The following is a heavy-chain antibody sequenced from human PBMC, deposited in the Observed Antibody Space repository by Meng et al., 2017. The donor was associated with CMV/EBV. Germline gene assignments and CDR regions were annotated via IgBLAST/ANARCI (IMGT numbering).Heavy chain of an antibody. V-gene: IGHV3-30*02. D-gene: IGHD3-10*01. CDR3: AKDIPMRRGVTAWFDP. J-gene: IGHJ5*02. CDR1: GFTSNNYG. CDR2: IRTGGSHS. Sequence: GGSLRLSCSTSGFTSNNYGMHWVRQAPGKGLEWVAFIRTGGSHSFHAESVKGRFTISRDNSNNTLYLQLNSLRAEDTGVYFCAKDIPMRRGVTAWFDPLGQGTLVIVSS.